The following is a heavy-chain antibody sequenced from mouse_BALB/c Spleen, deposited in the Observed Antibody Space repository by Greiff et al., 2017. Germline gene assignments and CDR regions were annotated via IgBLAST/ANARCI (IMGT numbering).Heavy chain of an antibody. D-gene: IGHD2-4*01. V-gene: IGHV5-17*02. CDR1: GFTFSSFG. Sequence: EVQRVESGGGLVQPGGSRKLSCAASGFTFSSFGMHWVRQAPEKGLEWVAYISSGSSTIYYADTVKGRFTISRDNPKNTLFLQMTSLRSEDTAMYYCARPRDYAWFAYWGQGTLVTVSA. CDR3: ARPRDYAWFAY. J-gene: IGHJ3*01. CDR2: ISSGSSTI.